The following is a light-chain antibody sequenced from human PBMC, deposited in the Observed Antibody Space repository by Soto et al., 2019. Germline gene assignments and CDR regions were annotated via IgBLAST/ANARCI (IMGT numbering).Light chain of an antibody. CDR2: DAS. CDR3: QQRRDWPIT. CDR1: QSVGSS. Sequence: EIVLTQSPATLSLSPGERATLSCRVSQSVGSSLVWYQQKPGQAPRLLIYDASNRATGIPARFSGSGSGTDFTLTISSLEPEDFAVYYGQQRRDWPITFGQGTRLEIK. V-gene: IGKV3-11*01. J-gene: IGKJ5*01.